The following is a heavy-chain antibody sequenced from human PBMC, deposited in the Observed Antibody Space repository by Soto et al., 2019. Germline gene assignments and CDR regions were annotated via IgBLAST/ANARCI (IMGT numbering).Heavy chain of an antibody. Sequence: QVQLVQSGAEVKKPGASVKVSCKASGYTFTSYDINWVRQATGQGVEWMGWMNPNSGNTGYGQSDQAKDSRTKNNSISKAYSERSSLRLGDTAVNYWAKAEPLNWNEEGVFEYWGQGTLVTVSS. J-gene: IGHJ4*02. V-gene: IGHV1-8*01. CDR3: AKAEPLNWNEEGVFEY. CDR2: MNPNSGNT. CDR1: GYTFTSYD. D-gene: IGHD1-1*01.